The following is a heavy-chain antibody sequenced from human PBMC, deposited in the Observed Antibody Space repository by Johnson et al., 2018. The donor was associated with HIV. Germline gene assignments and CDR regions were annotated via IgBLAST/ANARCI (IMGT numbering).Heavy chain of an antibody. V-gene: IGHV3-48*01. CDR1: GFTFSSYS. CDR3: ARDRSVTVFGYDAFDI. Sequence: VQLVESGGGLVQPGGSLRLSCAASGFTFSSYSMNWVRQAPGKGLEWVSYISSSSSTIYYADSVKGRFTISRDNAKNSLYLQMNSLRAEDTAVYYCARDRSVTVFGYDAFDIWGQGTMVTVSS. D-gene: IGHD4-11*01. J-gene: IGHJ3*02. CDR2: ISSSSSTI.